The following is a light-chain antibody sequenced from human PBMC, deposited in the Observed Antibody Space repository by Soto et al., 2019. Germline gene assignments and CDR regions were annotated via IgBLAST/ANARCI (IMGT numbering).Light chain of an antibody. CDR1: QSIRSN. CDR2: GAS. CDR3: QQYHIWPPWT. Sequence: EIVMTQSPDTLSMSPGEGATLSCMVSQSIRSNLAWYQQRPGQAPRLLMYGASTRADGIPARFTGSGSGTEFTLTISSLQSEDFAVYYCQQYHIWPPWTSGQGTKVDIK. V-gene: IGKV3-15*01. J-gene: IGKJ1*01.